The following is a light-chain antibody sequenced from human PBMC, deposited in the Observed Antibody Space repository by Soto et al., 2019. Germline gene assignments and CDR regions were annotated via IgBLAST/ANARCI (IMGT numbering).Light chain of an antibody. V-gene: IGKV1-17*03. CDR2: AAS. CDR3: LHYNSYPFT. J-gene: IGKJ3*01. CDR1: QGISNY. Sequence: DIQMTQSPSAMSASVGDRVTITCRASQGISNYLAWFQQKPGKVPKRLIYAASTLQSGVPSRFSGSGSGTEFTITISSLQPEDFETYFYLHYNSYPFTFGPGTKVDIK.